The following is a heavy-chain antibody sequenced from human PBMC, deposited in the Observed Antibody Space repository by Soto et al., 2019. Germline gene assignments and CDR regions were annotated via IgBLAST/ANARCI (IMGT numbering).Heavy chain of an antibody. CDR2: IYTSGST. Sequence: PSETLSLTCTVSGGSISSYYWSWIRQPAGKGLEWIGRIYTSGSTNYNPSLKSRVTMSVDTSKNQFSLKLSSVTAADTAVYYCARGPRKEDIVPPGRFDPWGQGTLVTVSS. CDR3: ARGPRKEDIVPPGRFDP. J-gene: IGHJ5*02. D-gene: IGHD2-8*01. CDR1: GGSISSYY. V-gene: IGHV4-4*07.